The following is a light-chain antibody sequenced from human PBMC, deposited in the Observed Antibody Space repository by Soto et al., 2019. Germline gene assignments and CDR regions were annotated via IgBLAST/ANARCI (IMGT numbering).Light chain of an antibody. J-gene: IGLJ3*02. Sequence: QTVVTQEPSFSVSPGRTVTLTCGLSSGSVSTSYYPSWYQLTPGQAPRTLIYSTNTRSSGVPNRCSGSILENKAALTITGAQADDESDYYCVLYMGTGISVFGGGTKLTVL. CDR2: STN. CDR1: SGSVSTSYY. CDR3: VLYMGTGISV. V-gene: IGLV8-61*01.